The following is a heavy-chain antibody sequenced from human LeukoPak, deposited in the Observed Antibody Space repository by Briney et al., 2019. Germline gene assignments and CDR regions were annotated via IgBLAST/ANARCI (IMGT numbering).Heavy chain of an antibody. D-gene: IGHD5-18*01. V-gene: IGHV4-59*01. CDR1: GGSINNYY. CDR2: IHYSGST. Sequence: SETLSLTCTVSGGSINNYYWSWIRQPPGKGLELIGYIHYSGSTNYDPSLKSRVTISVDTSKNQFSLKLSSVTAADTAVYYCARDGGSSYGRFDYWGQGTLVTVSS. J-gene: IGHJ4*02. CDR3: ARDGGSSYGRFDY.